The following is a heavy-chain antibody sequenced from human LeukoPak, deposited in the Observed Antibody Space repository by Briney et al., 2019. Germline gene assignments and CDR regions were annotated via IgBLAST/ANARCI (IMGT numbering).Heavy chain of an antibody. CDR3: ARGYNSGWYFSFDP. Sequence: GESLKISCKGSGYSFTNYWIGWVRQMPGKGLEWMGIIYPGDSDTRYDPPFQGQVTISADKSINTAYLQWSSLKASDTAMYYCARGYNSGWYFSFDPWGQGTLVTVSS. CDR1: GYSFTNYW. J-gene: IGHJ5*02. CDR2: IYPGDSDT. D-gene: IGHD6-19*01. V-gene: IGHV5-51*01.